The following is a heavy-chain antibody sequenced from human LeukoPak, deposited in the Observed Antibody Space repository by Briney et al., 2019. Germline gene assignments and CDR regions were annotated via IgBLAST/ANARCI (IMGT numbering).Heavy chain of an antibody. CDR3: VTAPNQDFFDY. D-gene: IGHD1-14*01. V-gene: IGHV4-61*09. Sequence: PSETLSLTCTVSGGSISSGSYNWSWIRQPAGKGLEWMGNIYKSGSTNYNPSLKSRLTISTDTSKNQFSFKLNFVTAADTALYYCVTAPNQDFFDYWGRGTLVTVSS. CDR1: GGSISSGSYN. J-gene: IGHJ4*01. CDR2: IYKSGST.